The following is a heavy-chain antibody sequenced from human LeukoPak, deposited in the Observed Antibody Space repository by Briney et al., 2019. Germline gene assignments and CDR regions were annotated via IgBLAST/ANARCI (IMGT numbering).Heavy chain of an antibody. V-gene: IGHV1-2*02. CDR3: ARLRPKTSDAFDI. J-gene: IGHJ3*02. D-gene: IGHD3-16*01. CDR1: GYTFTGYY. CDR2: INPNSGGT. Sequence: ASVKVSCKASGYTFTGYYMHWVRQAPGQGLEWMGWINPNSGGTNYAQKFQGRVTMTRDTSISTAYMELSRLRSDDTAVYYCARLRPKTSDAFDIWGQGTMVTVSS.